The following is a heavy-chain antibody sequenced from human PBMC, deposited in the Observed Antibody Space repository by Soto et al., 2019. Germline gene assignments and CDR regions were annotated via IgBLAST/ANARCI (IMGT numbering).Heavy chain of an antibody. Sequence: QVQLVESGGGVVQPGRSLRLSCAASGFTFSSYAMHWVRQAPGKGLEWVAVISYDGSNKYYADSVKGRFTISRDNSKNTLYLQMNSLRAEDTAVYYCARYRLHIFDYWGQGTLVTVSS. D-gene: IGHD2-21*01. CDR1: GFTFSSYA. CDR3: ARYRLHIFDY. CDR2: ISYDGSNK. V-gene: IGHV3-30-3*01. J-gene: IGHJ4*02.